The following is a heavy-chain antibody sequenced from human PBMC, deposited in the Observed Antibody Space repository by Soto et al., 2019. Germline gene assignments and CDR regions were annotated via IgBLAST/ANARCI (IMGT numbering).Heavy chain of an antibody. CDR2: ISGSGGTT. J-gene: IGHJ3*02. CDR1: GFTFNNYA. Sequence: EVQLLESGGGLVQPGGSLKLSCAASGFTFNNYAMNWVRKAPGKGLGWVSTISGSGGTTYYADSVKGRFTISRDNSKNTLYLQMNSLRAEDTAVYYCAKASQYYYDSSGYYWGAFDIWGQGTMVTVSS. CDR3: AKASQYYYDSSGYYWGAFDI. V-gene: IGHV3-23*01. D-gene: IGHD3-22*01.